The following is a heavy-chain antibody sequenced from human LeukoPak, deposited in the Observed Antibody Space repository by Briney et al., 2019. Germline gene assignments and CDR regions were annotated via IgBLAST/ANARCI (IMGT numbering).Heavy chain of an antibody. J-gene: IGHJ4*02. V-gene: IGHV1-18*01. D-gene: IGHD3-9*01. CDR1: GYTFTSYG. Sequence: ASVKVSCKASGYTFTSYGISWVRQAPGQGLEWMGWISAYNGNTNYAQKLQGRVTMTTDISTSTAYMELRSLRSDDTAVYYCARVGYDILTGYPTIFDYWGQGTLVTVSS. CDR3: ARVGYDILTGYPTIFDY. CDR2: ISAYNGNT.